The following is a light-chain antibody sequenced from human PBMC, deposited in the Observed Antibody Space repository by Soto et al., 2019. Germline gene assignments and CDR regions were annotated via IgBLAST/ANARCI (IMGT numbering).Light chain of an antibody. V-gene: IGKV1-6*01. Sequence: AIQMTQSPSSLSASVGDRVTITCRASQGIKNDLGWYQQKPGKAPKLLIYAASSLQTGVPSRFSGSGSGTDFTLTIDSLLPEDFATYYCLQDYNYPWTFGQGTKVEIK. CDR3: LQDYNYPWT. CDR1: QGIKND. J-gene: IGKJ1*01. CDR2: AAS.